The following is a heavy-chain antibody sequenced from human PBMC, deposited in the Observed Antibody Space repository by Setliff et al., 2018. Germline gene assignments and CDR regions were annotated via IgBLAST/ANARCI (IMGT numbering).Heavy chain of an antibody. Sequence: PGGSLRLSCAASGFTFSSYSMNWVRQAPGKGLEWVSSISSSSSYIYYADSVKGRFTISRDNAKNSLYLQMNSLRAEDTAVYYCARAPSTRGYSGYDSWGQGTLFTVSS. V-gene: IGHV3-21*01. CDR3: ARAPSTRGYSGYDS. J-gene: IGHJ5*01. CDR1: GFTFSSYS. CDR2: ISSSSSYI. D-gene: IGHD5-12*01.